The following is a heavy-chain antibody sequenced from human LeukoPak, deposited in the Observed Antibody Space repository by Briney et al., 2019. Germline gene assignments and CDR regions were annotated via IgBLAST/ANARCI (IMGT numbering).Heavy chain of an antibody. V-gene: IGHV4-34*01. J-gene: IGHJ4*02. Sequence: PSETLSLTCAVYGGSFSGYYWSWIRQPPAKGREWIGEINHSGSTNYNPSLKSRVTISVDTSKNQFSLKLSSVTAADTAVYYCATSGEGGHFDYWGQGTLVTVSS. CDR3: ATSGEGGHFDY. D-gene: IGHD3-10*01. CDR2: INHSGST. CDR1: GGSFSGYY.